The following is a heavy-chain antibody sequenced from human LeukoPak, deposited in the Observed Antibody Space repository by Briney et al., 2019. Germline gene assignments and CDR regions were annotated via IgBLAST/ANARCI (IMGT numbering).Heavy chain of an antibody. CDR1: GFTFSSYA. CDR3: AKETVVVVAATPDAFDI. Sequence: GGSLRLSCAASGFTFSSYAMSWVRQAPGKGLEWVSGISGSGGSTHYADSVKDRFTISRDNSKNTLYLQMNSLRSEDTAVYYCAKETVVVVAATPDAFDIWGQGTMVTVSS. V-gene: IGHV3-23*01. CDR2: ISGSGGST. J-gene: IGHJ3*02. D-gene: IGHD2-15*01.